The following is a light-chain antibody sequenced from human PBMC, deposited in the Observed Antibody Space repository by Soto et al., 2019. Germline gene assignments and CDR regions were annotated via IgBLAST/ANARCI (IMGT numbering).Light chain of an antibody. V-gene: IGKV3-11*01. CDR1: PSVTNY. Sequence: EIVLTQSPGTLSLSPGERATLSCRASPSVTNYLAWYQQKPGQPPRLLIYGAFNRAAGIPARLSGSGSGTDFTLTISSLEPGDSAVYYCQQRNIWPPVTFGQGTRLEIK. CDR3: QQRNIWPPVT. J-gene: IGKJ5*01. CDR2: GAF.